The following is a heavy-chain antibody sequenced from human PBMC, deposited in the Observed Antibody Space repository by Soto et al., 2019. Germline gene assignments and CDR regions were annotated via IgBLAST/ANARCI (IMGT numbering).Heavy chain of an antibody. D-gene: IGHD2-8*02. J-gene: IGHJ6*02. CDR1: GFSFDDYA. V-gene: IGHV3-9*01. CDR2: ISCNSGTI. Sequence: EVQVVDSGGGLVQPGRSLRLSCAASGFSFDDYAMHCVRQAPGKGLEWVSGISCNSGTIGYADSVKGRFTISRDNAKKSLYLQMNSLRAEDTALYYGAKSTGGTANGMGVWGQGTTVTVSS. CDR3: AKSTGGTANGMGV.